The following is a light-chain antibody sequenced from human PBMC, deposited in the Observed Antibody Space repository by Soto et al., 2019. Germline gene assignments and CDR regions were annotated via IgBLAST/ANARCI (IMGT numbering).Light chain of an antibody. CDR2: GNS. J-gene: IGLJ1*01. CDR3: QSYDSSLSKV. V-gene: IGLV1-40*01. Sequence: ELTQPPSESVAPGQTARITCGSSSNIGAGYDVHWYQQLPGTAPKLLIYGNSNRPSGVPDRFSGSKSGTSASLAITGLQAEDEADYYCQSYDSSLSKVFGTGTKVTVL. CDR1: SSNIGAGYD.